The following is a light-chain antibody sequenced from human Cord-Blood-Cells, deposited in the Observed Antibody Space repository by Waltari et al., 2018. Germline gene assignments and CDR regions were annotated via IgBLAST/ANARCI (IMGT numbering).Light chain of an antibody. Sequence: EIVLTQSPATLSLSPGERATLSCRASQSVSSYLAWYQQKPGQAPRLLIYDASNRATGIPARFRGSGSETDVTLTISSLEPEDFAVYYCQQRSNWPVTFGHGTKVDIK. CDR3: QQRSNWPVT. J-gene: IGKJ3*01. V-gene: IGKV3-11*01. CDR1: QSVSSY. CDR2: DAS.